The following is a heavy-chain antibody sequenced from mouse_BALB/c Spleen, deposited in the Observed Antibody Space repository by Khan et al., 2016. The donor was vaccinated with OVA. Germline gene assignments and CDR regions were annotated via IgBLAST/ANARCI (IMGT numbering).Heavy chain of an antibody. D-gene: IGHD1-2*01. J-gene: IGHJ4*01. CDR3: ARQFITTATMDY. Sequence: EVELVESGGDLVKPGGSLKLSCAASGFTFSSYGMSWVRQTPDKRLEWVATISSGGSYTYYPDSVKGRFTISRDNAKNTLYLQMSSLKSEDTAMYYCARQFITTATMDYWGQGTSGTVAS. CDR1: GFTFSSYG. CDR2: ISSGGSYT. V-gene: IGHV5-6*01.